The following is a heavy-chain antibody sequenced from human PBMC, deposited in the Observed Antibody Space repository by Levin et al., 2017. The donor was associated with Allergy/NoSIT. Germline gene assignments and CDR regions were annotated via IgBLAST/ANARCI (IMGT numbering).Heavy chain of an antibody. J-gene: IGHJ4*02. V-gene: IGHV3-74*03. Sequence: GGSLRLSCAASGFTFSNYWMHWVRQAPGKGLMWVSRINGDGSSTTYAESVKGRFTISRDNAKNTLSLQMNSLRAEDTAVYHCVSGSAVAGTGPSALFDDWGQGTLVIVSS. CDR2: INGDGSST. CDR3: VSGSAVAGTGPSALFDD. CDR1: GFTFSNYW. D-gene: IGHD6-19*01.